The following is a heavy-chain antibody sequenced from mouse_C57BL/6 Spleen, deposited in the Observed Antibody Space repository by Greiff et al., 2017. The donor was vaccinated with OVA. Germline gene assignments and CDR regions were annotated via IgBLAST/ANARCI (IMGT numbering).Heavy chain of an antibody. V-gene: IGHV1-52*01. Sequence: QVQLQQPGAELVRPGSSVKLSCKASGYTFTSYWMHWVQQRPIQGLEWIGNIDPSDSETHYNQKFKDKATLSVDKSSSTAYMQLSSLTSEDSAVYYSARSVLTGAYFGYWGQGTTLTVSS. CDR3: ARSVLTGAYFGY. D-gene: IGHD4-1*01. CDR1: GYTFTSYW. CDR2: IDPSDSET. J-gene: IGHJ2*01.